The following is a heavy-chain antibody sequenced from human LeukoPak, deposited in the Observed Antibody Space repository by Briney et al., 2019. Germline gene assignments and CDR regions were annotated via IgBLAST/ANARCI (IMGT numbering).Heavy chain of an antibody. J-gene: IGHJ3*02. CDR1: GYSISSGYN. Sequence: SETLSLTCAVSGYSISSGYNWGWIRQPPGKGLEWIGSIYHSGSTYYNPSLKSRVTISVDTSKNQFSLKLSSVTAADTAVYYCARASIVVVSDAFDIWGQGTMVTVSS. V-gene: IGHV4-38-2*01. CDR3: ARASIVVVSDAFDI. CDR2: IYHSGST. D-gene: IGHD3-22*01.